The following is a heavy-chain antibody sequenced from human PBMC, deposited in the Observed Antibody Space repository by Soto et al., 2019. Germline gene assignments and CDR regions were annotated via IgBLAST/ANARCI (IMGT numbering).Heavy chain of an antibody. J-gene: IGHJ4*02. CDR2: IYPGDSDT. CDR1: GYSFTSYW. D-gene: IGHD3-16*02. CDR3: ARHDRDLGELSLYINY. V-gene: IGHV5-51*01. Sequence: GESLKISCKGSGYSFTSYWIGWVRQMPGKGLEWMGIIYPGDSDTRYSPSFQGQVTISADKSTSTAYLQWSSLKASDTAMYYCARHDRDLGELSLYINYWGQGTLVTVSS.